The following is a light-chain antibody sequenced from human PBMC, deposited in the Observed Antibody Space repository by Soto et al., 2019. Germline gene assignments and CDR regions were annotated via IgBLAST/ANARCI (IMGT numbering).Light chain of an antibody. CDR3: HHYFRWPWT. V-gene: IGKV3-15*01. J-gene: IGKJ1*01. Sequence: EIVMTQSPATLSVSPGERVTLSCRASQSVGGDLAWYQQKPGQPPRLLTYGASARATGIPARFNGSGSGTDFTLTISSLQSEDFSVYYCHHYFRWPWTFGQGTKVDIK. CDR1: QSVGGD. CDR2: GAS.